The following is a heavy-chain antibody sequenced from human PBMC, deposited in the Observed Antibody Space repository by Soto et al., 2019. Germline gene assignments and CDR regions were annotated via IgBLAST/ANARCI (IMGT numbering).Heavy chain of an antibody. CDR1: GGSISSYY. V-gene: IGHV4-59*01. CDR2: IYYSGST. Sequence: QVQLQESGPGLVKPSETLSLTCTVSGGSISSYYWSWIRQPPGKGLEWIGYIYYSGSTNYNPSLRSRVTISVDTSKNQFSLKLSSVTAADTAVYYCARSRGGSYAFDIWGQGTMVTVSS. CDR3: ARSRGGSYAFDI. D-gene: IGHD2-15*01. J-gene: IGHJ3*02.